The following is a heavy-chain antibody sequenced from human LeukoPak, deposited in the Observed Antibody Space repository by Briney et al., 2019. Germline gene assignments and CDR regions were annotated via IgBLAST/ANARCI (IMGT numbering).Heavy chain of an antibody. CDR3: ARDPYYYDSS. V-gene: IGHV3-21*01. Sequence: GGSLRLSCAASGFTFSNYAIHWVRQTPGKGLEWVSSISSSSSYIYYADSVKGRFTISRDNAKNSLYLQMNSLRAEDTAVYYCARDPYYYDSSWGQGTLVTVSS. CDR2: ISSSSSYI. CDR1: GFTFSNYA. D-gene: IGHD3-22*01. J-gene: IGHJ4*02.